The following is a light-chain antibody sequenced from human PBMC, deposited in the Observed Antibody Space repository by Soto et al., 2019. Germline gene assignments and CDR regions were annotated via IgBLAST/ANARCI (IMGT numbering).Light chain of an antibody. CDR1: QSLSGR. CDR3: QQSNYYST. J-gene: IGKJ1*01. V-gene: IGKV1-5*01. CDR2: DVS. Sequence: DIQMTQSPSTLSSSVGDRVTITCRASQSLSGRLAWYQQRPGQAPKLLIYDVSTLESGVPSRFSGTGTGSGTEFTLSISDLQPDDFATYYCQQSNYYSTFGPGTKVEVK.